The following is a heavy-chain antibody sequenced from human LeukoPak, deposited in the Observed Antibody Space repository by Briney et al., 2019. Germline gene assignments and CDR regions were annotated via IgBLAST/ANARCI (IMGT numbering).Heavy chain of an antibody. Sequence: ASVKVSCKVSGYTLTELSMHWVRQAPGKGLEWMGGFDPEDGETIYAQKFQGRVTMTEDTSTDTAYMELSSLRSEDTAVYYCARNQIPGIAAAGSYGMDVWGQGTTVTVSS. J-gene: IGHJ6*02. D-gene: IGHD6-13*01. V-gene: IGHV1-24*01. CDR1: GYTLTELS. CDR2: FDPEDGET. CDR3: ARNQIPGIAAAGSYGMDV.